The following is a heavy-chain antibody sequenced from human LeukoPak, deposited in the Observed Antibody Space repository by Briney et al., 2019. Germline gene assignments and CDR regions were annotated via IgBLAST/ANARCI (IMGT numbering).Heavy chain of an antibody. D-gene: IGHD2-8*02. CDR3: ARSTGGTGPADY. CDR2: IYPGDSDT. V-gene: IGHV5-51*01. J-gene: IGHJ4*02. Sequence: PEESLKISCKVSGYTFSSYWIGWVRQMPGEGLEWMGIIYPGDSDTRYSPSFQGQVTISADTTISTAYLQWTSLKASDTAMYYCARSTGGTGPADYWGQGTLVTVS. CDR1: GYTFSSYW.